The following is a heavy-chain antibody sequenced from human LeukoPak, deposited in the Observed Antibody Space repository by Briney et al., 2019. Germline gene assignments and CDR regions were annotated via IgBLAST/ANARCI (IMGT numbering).Heavy chain of an antibody. J-gene: IGHJ4*02. CDR1: GGSISSYY. CDR2: IYYSGST. V-gene: IGHV4-59*04. D-gene: IGHD5-12*01. Sequence: SETLSLTCTVSGGSISSYYWNWVRQPPGKGLEWIGYIYYSGSTYYNPSLKSRVTMSVDTSKNQFSLKLSSVTAVDTAVYYCARTGGDIVATMVDYWGQGTLVTVSS. CDR3: ARTGGDIVATMVDY.